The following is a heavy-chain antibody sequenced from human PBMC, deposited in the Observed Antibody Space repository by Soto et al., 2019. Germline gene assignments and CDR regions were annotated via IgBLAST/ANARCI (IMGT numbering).Heavy chain of an antibody. Sequence: QLQLQESGPGLVKPSETLSLTCTVSGGSISSRSHYWVWMRQPPGKGLEWIGNIFYNGSTYYNPSLKSRVTMSVDTSKNQFSLKVTSVTAADTAIYSCARKCYYYDGAGFYGWFDPWGQGALVTVSS. CDR3: ARKCYYYDGAGFYGWFDP. V-gene: IGHV4-39*01. J-gene: IGHJ5*02. CDR1: GGSISSRSHY. CDR2: IFYNGST. D-gene: IGHD3-22*01.